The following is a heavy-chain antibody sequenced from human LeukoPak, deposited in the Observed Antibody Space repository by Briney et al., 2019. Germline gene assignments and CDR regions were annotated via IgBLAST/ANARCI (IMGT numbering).Heavy chain of an antibody. CDR3: ARDYGYSSSWYQVDY. Sequence: PGRSLRLSCAASGFTFSSYAMDWVRQAPGKGLEWVAVISYDGSNKYYADSVKGRFIISRDNSKNTLYLQMNSLRAEDTAVYYCARDYGYSSSWYQVDYWGQGTLVTVSS. CDR2: ISYDGSNK. CDR1: GFTFSSYA. D-gene: IGHD6-13*01. V-gene: IGHV3-30-3*01. J-gene: IGHJ4*02.